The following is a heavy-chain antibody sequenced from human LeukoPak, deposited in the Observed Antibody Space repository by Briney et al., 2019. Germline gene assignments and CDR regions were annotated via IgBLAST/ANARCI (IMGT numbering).Heavy chain of an antibody. CDR2: IIPIFGTA. Sequence: SVKVSCKASGGTFSSYAISWVRQAPGQGLEWMGRIIPIFGTANYAQKFQGSVTITTDESTSTAYMELSSLRSEDTAVYYCLIVVTAVYYFDYWGQGTLVTVPS. CDR1: GGTFSSYA. CDR3: LIVVTAVYYFDY. J-gene: IGHJ4*02. D-gene: IGHD2-21*02. V-gene: IGHV1-69*05.